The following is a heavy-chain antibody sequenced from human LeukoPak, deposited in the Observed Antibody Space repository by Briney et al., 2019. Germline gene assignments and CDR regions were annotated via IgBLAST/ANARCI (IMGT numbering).Heavy chain of an antibody. V-gene: IGHV4-30-4*08. CDR3: ARRKGSYPINWFDP. CDR1: GGSISSGDYY. D-gene: IGHD1-26*01. J-gene: IGHJ5*02. Sequence: SQTLSLTCTVSGGSISSGDYYWSWIRQPPGTGLEWIGYIYYSGSTYYNPSLKSRVTISVDTSKNQFSLKLSSVTAADPAVYYCARRKGSYPINWFDPWGQGTLVTVSS. CDR2: IYYSGST.